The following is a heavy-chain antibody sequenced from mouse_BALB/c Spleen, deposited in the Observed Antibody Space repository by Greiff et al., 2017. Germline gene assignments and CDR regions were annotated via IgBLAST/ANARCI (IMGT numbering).Heavy chain of an antibody. D-gene: IGHD1-2*01. J-gene: IGHJ2*01. CDR1: GYAFTNYL. CDR2: INPGSGGT. CDR3: AREGGITTALDY. V-gene: IGHV1-54*01. Sequence: VKLLESGAELVRPGTSVKVSCKASGYAFTNYLIEWVKQRPGQGLEWIGVINPGSGGTNYNEKFKSKATLTVDNSSSTAYMELRSLTSEDSAVYYCAREGGITTALDYWGQGTTLTVSS.